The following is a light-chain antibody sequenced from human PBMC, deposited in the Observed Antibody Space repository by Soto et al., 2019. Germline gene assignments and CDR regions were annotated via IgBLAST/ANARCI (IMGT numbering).Light chain of an antibody. CDR2: GAS. CDR3: QQYGSSPLT. CDR1: QSVSSSY. Sequence: EIVLTQSPGTLSLSPGERAILSCRASQSVSSSYLAWYRQKPGQAPSLLIYGASSRATGIPDRFSGSGSGTDFTLTISRLEPEDFAVYYCQQYGSSPLTFGQGTKVDIK. V-gene: IGKV3-20*01. J-gene: IGKJ1*01.